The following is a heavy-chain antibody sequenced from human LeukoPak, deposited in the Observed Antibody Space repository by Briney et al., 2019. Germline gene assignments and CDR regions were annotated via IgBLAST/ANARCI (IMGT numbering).Heavy chain of an antibody. J-gene: IGHJ4*02. CDR2: INHSGSA. D-gene: IGHD3-22*01. Sequence: GSLRLSCAASGFTFNNYWMHWVRQPPGKGLEWIGEINHSGSANYNPSLKSRVTISVDMSKNRFSLKLNSVTAADTAVYYCARARGDYYDSSGYYSAFDYWGQGTLVTVSS. CDR1: GFTFNNYW. CDR3: ARARGDYYDSSGYYSAFDY. V-gene: IGHV4-34*01.